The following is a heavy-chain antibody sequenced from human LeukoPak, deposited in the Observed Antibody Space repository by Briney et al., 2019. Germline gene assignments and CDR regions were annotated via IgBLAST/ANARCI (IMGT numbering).Heavy chain of an antibody. D-gene: IGHD5-18*01. CDR1: GGSISSYY. CDR3: ARSGYSYGDFDY. Sequence: SETLSLTCTVSGGSISSYYWSWIRQPPGKGLEWIGYIYYRGSTNYNPSLKSRVTISGDTSKSQFSLKLSSVTAADTAVYYCARSGYSYGDFDYWGQGALVTVSS. J-gene: IGHJ4*02. V-gene: IGHV4-59*08. CDR2: IYYRGST.